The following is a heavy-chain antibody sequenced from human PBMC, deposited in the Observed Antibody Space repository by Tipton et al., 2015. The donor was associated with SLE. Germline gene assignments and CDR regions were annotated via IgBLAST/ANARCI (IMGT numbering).Heavy chain of an antibody. J-gene: IGHJ6*03. D-gene: IGHD3-9*01. CDR1: GYTFISYG. V-gene: IGHV1-18*01. Sequence: QLVQSGAEVKKPGSSMKVSCKASGYTFISYGISWVRQAPGQGLEWMGWISAYNGNTNYAQKLQGRVTMTTDTSTSTAYMELRSLRSDDTAVYYCVLVITNYYYCYMDVWGKGTTVTVSS. CDR2: ISAYNGNT. CDR3: VLVITNYYYCYMDV.